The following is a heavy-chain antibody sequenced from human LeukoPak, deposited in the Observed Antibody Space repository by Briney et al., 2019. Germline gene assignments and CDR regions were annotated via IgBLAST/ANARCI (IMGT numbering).Heavy chain of an antibody. Sequence: ASVKVSCKASRSSFNDYSLHWVRQAPGQGLEYMGRVNPTGGGTRYAQKFQGRVTRTRDMSTSTVYMDLTSLRSDDTAVYYCAREVSDFSGTYDWFDPWGQGTLVTVSS. V-gene: IGHV1-46*02. CDR3: AREVSDFSGTYDWFDP. D-gene: IGHD1-26*01. CDR2: VNPTGGGT. J-gene: IGHJ5*02. CDR1: RSSFNDYS.